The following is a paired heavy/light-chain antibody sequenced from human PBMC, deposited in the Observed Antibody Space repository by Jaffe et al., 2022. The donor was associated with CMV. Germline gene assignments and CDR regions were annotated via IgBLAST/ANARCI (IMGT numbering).Light chain of an antibody. CDR3: QQREKWLT. Sequence: EIVLTQSPATLSLSPGERATLSCRASQSVGSYLAWYQHRPGQAPRLLIYDASNRATGIPVRFSGSGSGTDFTLTISSLEPEDFAVYYCQQREKWLTFGGGTKVEIK. CDR2: DAS. V-gene: IGKV3-11*01. J-gene: IGKJ4*01. CDR1: QSVGSY.
Heavy chain of an antibody. CDR3: ARLGYCSSTSCYFDR. V-gene: IGHV4-39*01. CDR2: MHYSGST. Sequence: QLQLQESGPGLVKPSETLSLTCTVSGGSTSSGSYYWGWIRQPPGKGLEWIGSMHYSGSTDFNPSLNSRVTISIDTSKNQFSLKLRFLTAADTAVYYCARLGYCSSTSCYFDRWGQGTLVTVSP. J-gene: IGHJ4*02. D-gene: IGHD2-2*01. CDR1: GGSTSSGSYY.